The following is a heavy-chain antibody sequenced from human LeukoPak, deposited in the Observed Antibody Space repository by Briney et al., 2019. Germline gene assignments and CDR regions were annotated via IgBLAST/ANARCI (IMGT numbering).Heavy chain of an antibody. V-gene: IGHV4-4*02. CDR2: ISQSGTT. CDR1: GGSISSSNW. D-gene: IGHD3-22*01. CDR3: AGYGRDNSGSYFPI. J-gene: IGHJ4*02. Sequence: SGTLSLTCAVSGGSISSSNWWSWVRQPPGKGLEWIGEISQSGTTNYNPSLKSRVTISVDKSNNQFSLNVSPVTAADTAVYYCAGYGRDNSGSYFPIWGQGALVTVSS.